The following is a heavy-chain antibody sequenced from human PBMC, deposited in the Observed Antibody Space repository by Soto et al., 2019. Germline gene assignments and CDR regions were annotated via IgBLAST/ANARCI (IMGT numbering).Heavy chain of an antibody. Sequence: PGESLKISCAASGFSFDDYGMSWVRQVPGKRLEWVAGINWNGRTKDYVDSVKGRFTISRDTAKSSVYLQMNSLRAEDTVFYFCARASPRGRYFDWLIFPLGHWGQGTLVTVSS. CDR1: GFSFDDYG. J-gene: IGHJ4*02. V-gene: IGHV3-20*04. CDR2: INWNGRTK. D-gene: IGHD3-9*01. CDR3: ARASPRGRYFDWLIFPLGH.